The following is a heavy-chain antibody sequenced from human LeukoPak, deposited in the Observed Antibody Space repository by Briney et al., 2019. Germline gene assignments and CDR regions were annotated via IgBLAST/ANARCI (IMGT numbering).Heavy chain of an antibody. CDR3: VKDKVGDSSGQGPFDY. CDR2: ISYDGSNK. J-gene: IGHJ4*02. D-gene: IGHD3-22*01. V-gene: IGHV3-30*18. Sequence: PGGSLRLSCAASGFTFSSYGMHWVRQAPGKGLEWVAVISYDGSNKYYADSVKGRFTISRDNSKNTLYLQMNSLRAEDTAVYYCVKDKVGDSSGQGPFDYWGQGTLVTVSS. CDR1: GFTFSSYG.